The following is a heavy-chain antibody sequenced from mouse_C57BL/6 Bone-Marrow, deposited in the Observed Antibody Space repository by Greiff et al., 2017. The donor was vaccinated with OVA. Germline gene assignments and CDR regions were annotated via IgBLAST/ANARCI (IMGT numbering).Heavy chain of an antibody. Sequence: QVQLQQPGAELVKPGASVKLSCKASGYTFTSYWMQWGEERPGRGLEWIGRIDPNSGGTKYNEKFKSKATLTVDKPSSTAYMQLSSLTSEDSAVYYCAIDYYGSSYAMDYWGQGTSVTVSS. CDR2: IDPNSGGT. CDR1: GYTFTSYW. D-gene: IGHD1-1*01. CDR3: AIDYYGSSYAMDY. V-gene: IGHV1-72*01. J-gene: IGHJ4*01.